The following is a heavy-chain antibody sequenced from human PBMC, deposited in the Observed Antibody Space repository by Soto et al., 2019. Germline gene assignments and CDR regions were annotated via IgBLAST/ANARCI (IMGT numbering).Heavy chain of an antibody. CDR1: GFTFSSYD. D-gene: IGHD5-12*01. CDR3: ASDRPSGGLDP. J-gene: IGHJ5*02. CDR2: IGTAGDT. Sequence: EVQLVESGGGLVQPGGSLRLSCAASGFTFSSYDMHWVRQATGKGLEWVSAIGTAGDTYYPGSVKGRFPLSRENAKNSLYLQLNSLRAGDTAVYYCASDRPSGGLDPWGQGTLVTVSS. V-gene: IGHV3-13*01.